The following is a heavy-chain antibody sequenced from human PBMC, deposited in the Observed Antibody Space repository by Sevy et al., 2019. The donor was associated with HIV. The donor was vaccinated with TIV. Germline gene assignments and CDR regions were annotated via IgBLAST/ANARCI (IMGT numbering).Heavy chain of an antibody. CDR1: GGTFSSYA. Sequence: ASVKVSCKASGGTFSSYAISWVRQAPGQGLEWMGGIIPIFGTANYAQKFQGRVTITADESTSTAYMELSSLRSEDTAVYYCARPGRGWLQQLDYWGQGTLVTVSS. CDR3: ARPGRGWLQQLDY. CDR2: IIPIFGTA. J-gene: IGHJ4*02. D-gene: IGHD3-10*01. V-gene: IGHV1-69*13.